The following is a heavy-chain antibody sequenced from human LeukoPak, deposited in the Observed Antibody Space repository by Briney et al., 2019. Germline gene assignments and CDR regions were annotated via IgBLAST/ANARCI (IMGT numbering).Heavy chain of an antibody. Sequence: PGGSLRLSCAASGFTFSSYGMHGVRQAPGKGLEWVAVIWYDGSNKYYADSVKGRFTISRDNSKNTLYLQMNSLRAEDTAVYYCARESSLWFGELSMSHWGQGTLVTVSS. CDR1: GFTFSSYG. CDR2: IWYDGSNK. CDR3: ARESSLWFGELSMSH. J-gene: IGHJ4*02. V-gene: IGHV3-33*01. D-gene: IGHD3-10*01.